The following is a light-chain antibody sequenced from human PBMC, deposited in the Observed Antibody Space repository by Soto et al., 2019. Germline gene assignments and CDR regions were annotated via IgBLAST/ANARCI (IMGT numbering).Light chain of an antibody. J-gene: IGKJ2*01. Sequence: DIQMTQSPSTLSASVGDRVTITCRASQSIGTWWAWYQQKPGKAPKVLIYDASSLESGVPSRFSGSGSGTRVTLTLSSLQTDDVATYYCQQYNTFSPYTFGQVTKLEIK. V-gene: IGKV1-5*01. CDR2: DAS. CDR1: QSIGTW. CDR3: QQYNTFSPYT.